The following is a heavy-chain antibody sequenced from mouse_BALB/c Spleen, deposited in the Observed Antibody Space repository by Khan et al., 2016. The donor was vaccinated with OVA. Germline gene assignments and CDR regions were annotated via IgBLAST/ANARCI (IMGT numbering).Heavy chain of an antibody. D-gene: IGHD1-2*01. CDR1: GFNIKDTY. Sequence: VQLKQSGAELMKPGASVKLSCTVAGFNIKDTYMHWVKQRPEQGLEWIGRIDPANGNTKYDPNFQGKATMTADTSSNTAYLQLSSLTSEDTAVSYCGYSLLLYAMDYWGQGTSVTVSS. CDR2: IDPANGNT. V-gene: IGHV14-3*02. CDR3: GYSLLLYAMDY. J-gene: IGHJ4*01.